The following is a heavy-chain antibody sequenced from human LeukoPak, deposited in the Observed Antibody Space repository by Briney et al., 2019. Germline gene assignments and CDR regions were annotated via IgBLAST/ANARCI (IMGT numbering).Heavy chain of an antibody. D-gene: IGHD1-26*01. CDR1: GYTFTTYG. Sequence: GASLKGSCKASGYTFTTYGISWVRQAPGQGLEWMGWISAYNGNTNYAQKLQGRVTMTTDTSTSTAYMELRSLRSDDTAVYYCARVRRVGATGYYYYMDAWGKGTTVTISS. J-gene: IGHJ6*03. CDR2: ISAYNGNT. CDR3: ARVRRVGATGYYYYMDA. V-gene: IGHV1-18*01.